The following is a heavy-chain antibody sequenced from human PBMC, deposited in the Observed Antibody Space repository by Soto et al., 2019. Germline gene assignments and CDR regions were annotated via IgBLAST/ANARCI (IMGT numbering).Heavy chain of an antibody. D-gene: IGHD3-3*01. Sequence: GGSLRLCCADSGFVFSSHWMHWVRQAPGKGLVGVSHIGPDVSNIWGADSVQGRFTISRDNARNRLYLQMNSLRDEDTAIYFFVRSNNGSLEYWGQGILVTLST. J-gene: IGHJ4*02. CDR3: VRSNNGSLEY. CDR1: GFVFSSHW. CDR2: IGPDVSNI. V-gene: IGHV3-74*01.